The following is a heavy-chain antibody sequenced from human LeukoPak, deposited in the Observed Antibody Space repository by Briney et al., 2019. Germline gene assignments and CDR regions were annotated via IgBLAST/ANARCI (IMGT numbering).Heavy chain of an antibody. Sequence: GGSLRLSCAASGFSFSSSWMHWVRQVPGKGLVWVSRIKSDGRSTNYADSVKGRFTISRDNAKNTLYLQMKSLRAEDTAVYYCARTPTPYDPLGYWGQGTLVTVSS. J-gene: IGHJ4*02. V-gene: IGHV3-74*01. CDR3: ARTPTPYDPLGY. D-gene: IGHD3-3*01. CDR1: GFSFSSSW. CDR2: IKSDGRST.